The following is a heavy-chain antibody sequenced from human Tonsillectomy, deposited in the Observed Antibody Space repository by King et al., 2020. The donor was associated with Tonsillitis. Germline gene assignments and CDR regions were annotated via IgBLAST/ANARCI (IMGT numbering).Heavy chain of an antibody. Sequence: VQLQESGPGLVKPSQTLSLTCTVSGGSISSGGYYWSWIRQHPGKGLEWIGYIYHNGRTYYNPSLQSRVTISVDTSKNEVSLRLSSVTAADTAVYYCARAGYSSGWYHDFWGQGTLVTVSS. J-gene: IGHJ4*02. V-gene: IGHV4-31*03. CDR2: IYHNGRT. CDR1: GGSISSGGYY. D-gene: IGHD6-19*01. CDR3: ARAGYSSGWYHDF.